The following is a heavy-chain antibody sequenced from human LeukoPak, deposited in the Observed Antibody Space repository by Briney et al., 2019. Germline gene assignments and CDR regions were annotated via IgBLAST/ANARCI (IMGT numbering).Heavy chain of an antibody. CDR3: ARDLYDSGGYYLGY. V-gene: IGHV3-64*01. CDR2: ISSNGGST. CDR1: GFTFSSYA. Sequence: GGSLRLSCAASGFTFSSYAMHWVRQAPGKGLEYVSAISSNGGSTYYANSVKGRFTISRDNSKNTLYLQMGSLRAEDMAVYYCARDLYDSGGYYLGYWGQGTLVTVSS. D-gene: IGHD3-22*01. J-gene: IGHJ4*02.